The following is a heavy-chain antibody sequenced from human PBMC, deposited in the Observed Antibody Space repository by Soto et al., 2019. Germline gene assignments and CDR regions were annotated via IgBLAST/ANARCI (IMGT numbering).Heavy chain of an antibody. Sequence: QVQLVESGGGVVQPGRSLRLSCAASGFTFSSYAMHWVRQAPGKGQEWVAVISYDGSNKYYADSVKGRFTISRDNSKNTLYLQMNSLRAEDTAVYYCARDYSSSFRGMDVWGQGTTVTVSS. V-gene: IGHV3-30-3*01. J-gene: IGHJ6*02. CDR2: ISYDGSNK. CDR3: ARDYSSSFRGMDV. D-gene: IGHD6-6*01. CDR1: GFTFSSYA.